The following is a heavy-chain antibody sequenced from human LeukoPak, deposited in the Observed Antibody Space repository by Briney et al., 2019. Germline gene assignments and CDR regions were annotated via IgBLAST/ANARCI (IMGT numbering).Heavy chain of an antibody. CDR3: ASSRYDSSGYYGIIGY. Sequence: GGSLRLSCAASGFTFSSSAMSWVRQAPGKGLEWVSSISRSSNYKYYADSVKGRFTISRDNAKNSLYLQMNSLRAEDTALYYCASSRYDSSGYYGIIGYWGQGTLVTVSS. CDR1: GFTFSSSA. J-gene: IGHJ4*02. V-gene: IGHV3-21*01. CDR2: ISRSSNYK. D-gene: IGHD3-22*01.